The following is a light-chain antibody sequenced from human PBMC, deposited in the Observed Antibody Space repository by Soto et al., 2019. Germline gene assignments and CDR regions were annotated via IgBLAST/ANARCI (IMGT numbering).Light chain of an antibody. V-gene: IGKV3-20*01. CDR1: QSVSNY. CDR3: HQYGGSPQT. J-gene: IGKJ1*01. Sequence: EIVLTQSPGTLSLSPGERATLSCRASQSVSNYLAWYQRKPGQAPRLLTYGASSRATGIPDRFSGSGSGTDFTLTISRLEPEDFAVYYCHQYGGSPQTFGQGTKVAIK. CDR2: GAS.